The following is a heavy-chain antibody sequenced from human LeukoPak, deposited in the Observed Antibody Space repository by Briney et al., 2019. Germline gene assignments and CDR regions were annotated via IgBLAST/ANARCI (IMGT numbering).Heavy chain of an antibody. J-gene: IGHJ4*02. V-gene: IGHV3-7*01. CDR2: IKQDGSEK. Sequence: PGGSLRLSCAASGFTVSSNYMSWVRQAPGKGLEWVANIKQDGSEKYYVDSVKGRFTISRDNAKNSLYLQMNSLRAEDTAVYYCARDQGGNSGLDYFDYWGQGTLVTVSS. CDR1: GFTVSSNY. CDR3: ARDQGGNSGLDYFDY. D-gene: IGHD2-21*02.